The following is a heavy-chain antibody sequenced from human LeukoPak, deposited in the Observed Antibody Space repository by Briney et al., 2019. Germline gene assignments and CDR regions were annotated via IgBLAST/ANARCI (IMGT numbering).Heavy chain of an antibody. V-gene: IGHV1-24*01. D-gene: IGHD6-13*01. Sequence: ASVKVSCKVSGYTFTDFSMHWVRQAPGKGLEWMGGFDPEDGETIYAQKFQGRVTMTEDTSTDTAYMELSSLRSEATAVYYCARVISSNWSIHDYYYYYMDTWGKGTTVTVSS. CDR3: ARVISSNWSIHDYYYYYMDT. CDR2: FDPEDGET. CDR1: GYTFTDFS. J-gene: IGHJ6*03.